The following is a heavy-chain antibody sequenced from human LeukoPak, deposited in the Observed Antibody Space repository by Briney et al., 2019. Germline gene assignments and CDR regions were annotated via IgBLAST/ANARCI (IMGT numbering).Heavy chain of an antibody. V-gene: IGHV3-23*01. CDR3: AKDLDYTTYGYNFDY. CDR2: IGASGTFT. Sequence: PGGSLRLSCTASGFTFSSYAMNWVRQAPGKGLEWVSGIGASGTFTYYADSVKGRFTISRDNSRNTLYLQMNSLRADDTAVYYCAKDLDYTTYGYNFDYWGQGTLVAVSS. D-gene: IGHD4-11*01. CDR1: GFTFSSYA. J-gene: IGHJ4*02.